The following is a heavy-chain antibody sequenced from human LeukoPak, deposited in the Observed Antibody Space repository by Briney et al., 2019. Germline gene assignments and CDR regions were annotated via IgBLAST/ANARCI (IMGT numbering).Heavy chain of an antibody. CDR2: IYHSGRT. CDR3: ATEVGQWLVRT. Sequence: SETLSLTCTVSGGSISSGYYWGWIRQPPGKGLEWIGSIYHSGRTYYNPSLKSRVTISVDTSKNQFSLKLTSVTAADTAVYYCATEVGQWLVRTWGQGTLVTVSS. CDR1: GGSISSGYY. V-gene: IGHV4-38-2*02. J-gene: IGHJ5*02. D-gene: IGHD6-19*01.